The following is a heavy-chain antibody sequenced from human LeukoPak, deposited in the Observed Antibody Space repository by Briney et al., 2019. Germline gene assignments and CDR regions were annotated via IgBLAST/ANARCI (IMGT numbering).Heavy chain of an antibody. CDR3: ARDYGRCKHTECADAFDI. CDR2: IYNTGST. D-gene: IGHD4-17*01. Sequence: SETLSLTCAVSGGSISSYYWSWIRQSAGKGLEWIGRIYNTGSTHYNPSLKSRVTMSVDVSKNQFSLKLSSVTAADTAVYYCARDYGRCKHTECADAFDIWGQGTLVTVSS. V-gene: IGHV4-4*07. J-gene: IGHJ3*02. CDR1: GGSISSYY.